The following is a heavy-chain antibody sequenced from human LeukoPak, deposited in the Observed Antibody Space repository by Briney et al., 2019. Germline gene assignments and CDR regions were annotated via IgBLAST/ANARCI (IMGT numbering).Heavy chain of an antibody. J-gene: IGHJ3*02. CDR3: ARDGSGWSDAFDI. CDR2: ISSSSSTI. V-gene: IGHV3-48*01. Sequence: GGSLRLSCAASGFTFSSYSMNWVRQAPGKGLEWVSYISSSSSTIYYADSVKGRFTISRDNAKNSLYLQMNSLRAEDTAVYYCARDGSGWSDAFDIWGQGTMVTVSS. CDR1: GFTFSSYS. D-gene: IGHD6-19*01.